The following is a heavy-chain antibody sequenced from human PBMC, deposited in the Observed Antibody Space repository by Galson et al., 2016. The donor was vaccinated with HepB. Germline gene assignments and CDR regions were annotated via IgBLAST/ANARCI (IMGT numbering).Heavy chain of an antibody. CDR2: INTDGSSP. Sequence: SLRLSCAASGFIFSSYWMHWVRQAPGKGPVWVARINTDGSSPSYADSVKGRLTISRDNAKNPLHLQMHFLRAEDTAVYYCARDRGPADNWYLDLWGRGTLVTVSS. CDR1: GFIFSSYW. J-gene: IGHJ2*01. V-gene: IGHV3-74*01. D-gene: IGHD2-2*01. CDR3: ARDRGPADNWYLDL.